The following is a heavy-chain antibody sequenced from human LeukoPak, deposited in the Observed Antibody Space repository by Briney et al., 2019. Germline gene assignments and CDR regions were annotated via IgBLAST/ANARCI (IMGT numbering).Heavy chain of an antibody. J-gene: IGHJ4*02. D-gene: IGHD3-22*01. Sequence: ASETLSLTCTVSGGSISSGDYYWSWIRQPPGKGLEWIGYIYYSGSTYYNPSLKSRVTISVDTSKSQFSLKLSSVTAADTAVYYCARDSYYDSSGYSHFDYWGQGTLVTVSS. CDR3: ARDSYYDSSGYSHFDY. CDR1: GGSISSGDYY. CDR2: IYYSGST. V-gene: IGHV4-30-4*01.